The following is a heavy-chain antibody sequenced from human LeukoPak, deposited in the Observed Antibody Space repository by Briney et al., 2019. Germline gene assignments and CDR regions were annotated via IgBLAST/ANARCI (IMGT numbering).Heavy chain of an antibody. CDR1: RFTFSNYA. V-gene: IGHV4-38-2*01. Sequence: PGGSLRLSCAASRFTFSNYAMTWVRQPPGKGLEWIGSIYYSGSTYYNPSLKSRVTISVDTSKNQFSLKLSSVTAADTAVYYCARRVGPTKLYYFDYWGQGTLVTVSS. J-gene: IGHJ4*02. D-gene: IGHD1-26*01. CDR2: IYYSGST. CDR3: ARRVGPTKLYYFDY.